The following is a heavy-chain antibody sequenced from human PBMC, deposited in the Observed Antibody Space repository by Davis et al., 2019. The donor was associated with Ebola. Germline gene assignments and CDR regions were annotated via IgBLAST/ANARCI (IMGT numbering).Heavy chain of an antibody. V-gene: IGHV1-18*04. CDR3: ATGGSTSEL. D-gene: IGHD2-2*01. CDR1: GYTFTSYG. CDR2: IITDNGNR. J-gene: IGHJ4*02. Sequence: AASVKVSCKASGYTFTSYGISWVRQAPGQGLEWMGWIITDNGNRNYAQKFQGRVTMTEDTSTDTAYMELSSLRSEDTAVYYCATGGSTSELWGQGTLVTVSS.